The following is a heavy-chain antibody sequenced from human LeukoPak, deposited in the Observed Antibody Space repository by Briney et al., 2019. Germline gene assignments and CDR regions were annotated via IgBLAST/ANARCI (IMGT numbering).Heavy chain of an antibody. V-gene: IGHV1-2*02. D-gene: IGHD2-15*01. CDR3: AAGRGYCSGRSCYGDDAFDI. CDR1: GYTFSGYY. CDR2: ISPSSGGT. J-gene: IGHJ3*02. Sequence: ASVKVSCKASGYTFSGYYIHWVRQAPGQGLEWMGWISPSSGGTNYAQKFQGRVTMTRDTSISTAYMELSRLRSDDTAVYYCAAGRGYCSGRSCYGDDAFDIWGQGTMVTASS.